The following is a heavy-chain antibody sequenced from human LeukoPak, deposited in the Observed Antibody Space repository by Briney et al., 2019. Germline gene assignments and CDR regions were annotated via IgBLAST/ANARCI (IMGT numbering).Heavy chain of an antibody. CDR1: GGSFSGYY. CDR2: INHSGST. D-gene: IGHD5-18*01. CDR3: ARGEDTAMVGD. Sequence: PSETLSLTRAVYGGSFSGYYWSWIRQPPGKGLEWIGEINHSGSTNYNPSLKSRVTISVDTSKNQFSLKLSSVTAADTAVYYCARGEDTAMVGDWGQGTLVTVSS. J-gene: IGHJ4*02. V-gene: IGHV4-34*01.